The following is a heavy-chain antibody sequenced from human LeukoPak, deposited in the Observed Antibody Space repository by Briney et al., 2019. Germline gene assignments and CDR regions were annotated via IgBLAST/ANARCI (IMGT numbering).Heavy chain of an antibody. J-gene: IGHJ6*02. CDR3: ARDGSSRGFYGMDV. D-gene: IGHD6-13*01. CDR2: ISSSTSYI. V-gene: IGHV3-21*01. CDR1: GFTFSSYS. Sequence: GGSLRLCCAASGFTFSSYSMNWVRQAPGKGLGWVSSISSSTSYIYYADSVKGRFTISRDNAKNSLYLQMNSLRAEDTDVYYCARDGSSRGFYGMDVWGQGTTVTVSS.